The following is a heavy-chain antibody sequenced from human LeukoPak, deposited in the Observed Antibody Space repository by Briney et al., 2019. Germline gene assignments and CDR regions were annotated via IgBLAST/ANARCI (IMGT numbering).Heavy chain of an antibody. CDR1: GYTFTGYY. Sequence: GASVKVSCKASGYTFTGYYVHWVRQAPGQGLEWMGRINPNSGGTNYAQKFQGRVTMTRDTSISTAYMELSRLRSDDTAVYYCASFPYGSARRYFDYWGQGTLVTVSS. V-gene: IGHV1-2*06. D-gene: IGHD3-10*01. J-gene: IGHJ4*02. CDR2: INPNSGGT. CDR3: ASFPYGSARRYFDY.